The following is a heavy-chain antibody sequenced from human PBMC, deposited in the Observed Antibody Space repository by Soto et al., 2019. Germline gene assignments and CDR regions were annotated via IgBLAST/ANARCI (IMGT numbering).Heavy chain of an antibody. CDR3: ARGQEHKAAAGNDAFDI. V-gene: IGHV6-1*01. CDR1: GDSVSSNSAA. D-gene: IGHD6-13*01. Sequence: PSQTLSLTCAISGDSVSSNSAAWNWIRQSPSRGLEWLGRTYYRSKWYNDYAVSVKSRITINPDTSKNQFSLQLNSVTPEDTAVYYCARGQEHKAAAGNDAFDIWGQGTMVTVSS. CDR2: TYYRSKWYN. J-gene: IGHJ3*02.